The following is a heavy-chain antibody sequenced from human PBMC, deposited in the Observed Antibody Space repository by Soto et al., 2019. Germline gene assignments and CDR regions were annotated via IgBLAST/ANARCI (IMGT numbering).Heavy chain of an antibody. CDR2: ISSNGVGT. J-gene: IGHJ6*03. Sequence: EVQLAESGGGLAQPGGCLRLSCAASRFSLSGYAMDWVRQARGKGLEYVSGISSNGVGTYYANSVQGRFTISRDNSKNTVYLQMGSLRPEDMAVYYCARRARPDFYYMDVWGKGTTVTVSS. CDR3: ARRARPDFYYMDV. CDR1: RFSLSGYA. D-gene: IGHD6-6*01. V-gene: IGHV3-64*01.